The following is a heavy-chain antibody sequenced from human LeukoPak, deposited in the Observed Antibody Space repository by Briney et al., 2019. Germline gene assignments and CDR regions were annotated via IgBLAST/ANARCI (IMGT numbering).Heavy chain of an antibody. V-gene: IGHV4-34*01. CDR1: GGSFSGYY. Sequence: PSETLSLTCAVYGGSFSGYYWSWIRQAPGKGLEWIGEINRSGSTNYNPSLKSRVTISVDTSKNQFSLKLSSVTAADTAVYYCARGRRGTMIVVVTSIAFDIWGQGTMVTVSS. J-gene: IGHJ3*02. CDR2: INRSGST. CDR3: ARGRRGTMIVVVTSIAFDI. D-gene: IGHD3-22*01.